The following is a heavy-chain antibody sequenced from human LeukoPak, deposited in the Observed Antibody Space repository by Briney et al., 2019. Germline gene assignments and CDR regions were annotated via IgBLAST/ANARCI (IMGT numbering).Heavy chain of an antibody. V-gene: IGHV3-30-3*01. J-gene: IGHJ4*02. Sequence: PGGSLRLSCAASGFTFNSYSMHWVRQAPGKGLEWVTAISDDETYKFYADSVKGRFTISRDDAKNSLFLQMNSLRAEDTAIYYCATINFRPYWGQGTLVTVSS. CDR3: ATINFRPY. CDR2: ISDDETYK. D-gene: IGHD1-1*01. CDR1: GFTFNSYS.